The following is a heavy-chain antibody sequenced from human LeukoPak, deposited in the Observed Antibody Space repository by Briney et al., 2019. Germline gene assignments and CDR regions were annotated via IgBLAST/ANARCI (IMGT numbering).Heavy chain of an antibody. CDR1: GGSISSGDYY. Sequence: SSETLSLTSTVSGGSISSGDYYWSWIRQPPGKGLEWIGYIYYSGSTHSNQSLKSRVTISIDTSKNQFSLKLSSVTAADTAVYYCARIGPSMVHFDYWGQGTLVTVPS. J-gene: IGHJ4*02. D-gene: IGHD3-10*01. CDR3: ARIGPSMVHFDY. CDR2: IYYSGST. V-gene: IGHV4-30-4*08.